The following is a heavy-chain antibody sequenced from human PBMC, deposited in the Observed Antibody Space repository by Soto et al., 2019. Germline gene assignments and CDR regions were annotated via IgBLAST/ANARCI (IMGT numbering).Heavy chain of an antibody. J-gene: IGHJ5*02. D-gene: IGHD3-16*02. CDR2: ISYDGSNK. V-gene: IGHV3-30*03. CDR1: GFTFSSYG. Sequence: GGSLRLSCAASGFTFSSYGMHWVRQAPGKGLEWVAVISYDGSNKYYANALKGRFTISRDNSKNTLYLQMNSLRAEDTAVYYCAREILGELSLYFPTWGQGTLVTVSS. CDR3: AREILGELSLYFPT.